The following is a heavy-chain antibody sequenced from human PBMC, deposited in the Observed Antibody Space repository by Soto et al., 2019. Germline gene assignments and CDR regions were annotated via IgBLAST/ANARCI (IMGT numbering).Heavy chain of an antibody. D-gene: IGHD4-4*01. CDR2: ISARGGSS. CDR3: AKGSIEYSASVDN. Sequence: DVQLLESGGGLVQPGGSLRLSCAASGFSFSSYAMVWVRQAPGKGLEWVSVISARGGSSYFADSVKGRFTISSDNSKYVLSLEMNSLRAEDTAIYFCAKGSIEYSASVDNCGQGTLVLVSS. J-gene: IGHJ4*02. CDR1: GFSFSSYA. V-gene: IGHV3-23*01.